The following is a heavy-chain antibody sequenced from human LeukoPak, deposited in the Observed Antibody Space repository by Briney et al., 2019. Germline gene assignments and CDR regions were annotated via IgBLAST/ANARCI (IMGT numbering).Heavy chain of an antibody. J-gene: IGHJ5*02. D-gene: IGHD2-15*01. Sequence: GRSLRLSCAVSGFTFSRNSMHWVRQAPGKGLEWVADISYDGSNKHYADSVKGRFTISRDNSKNTLYLQMNSLRPEDTAVYCCAREALTGSWHWFDPWGQGTLVTVSS. V-gene: IGHV3-30-3*01. CDR1: GFTFSRNS. CDR2: ISYDGSNK. CDR3: AREALTGSWHWFDP.